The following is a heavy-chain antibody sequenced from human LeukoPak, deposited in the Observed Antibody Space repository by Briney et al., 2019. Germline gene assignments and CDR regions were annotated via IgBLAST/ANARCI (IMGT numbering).Heavy chain of an antibody. V-gene: IGHV3-21*01. Sequence: PGGSLRLSCAASGFTVSSNYMSWVRQAPGKGLEWVSSISSSSSYIHYADSVKGRFTISRDNTKNSLHLQMNSLRAEDTAVYYCARDLGDLIVGGEYFQQWGQGTLVTVSS. D-gene: IGHD1-26*01. CDR3: ARDLGDLIVGGEYFQQ. CDR1: GFTVSSNY. CDR2: ISSSSSYI. J-gene: IGHJ1*01.